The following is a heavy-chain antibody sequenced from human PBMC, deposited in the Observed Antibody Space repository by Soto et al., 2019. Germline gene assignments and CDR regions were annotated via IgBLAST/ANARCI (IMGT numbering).Heavy chain of an antibody. Sequence: PGGSLRLSCAASGFTFSSYGMHWVRQAPGKGLEWVAVIWYDGSNKYYADSVKGRFTISRDNSKNTLYLQMNSLRAEDTAVYYCARDGYSSSFSCMDVWGQGATVTVSS. CDR1: GFTFSSYG. D-gene: IGHD6-6*01. V-gene: IGHV3-33*01. J-gene: IGHJ6*02. CDR3: ARDGYSSSFSCMDV. CDR2: IWYDGSNK.